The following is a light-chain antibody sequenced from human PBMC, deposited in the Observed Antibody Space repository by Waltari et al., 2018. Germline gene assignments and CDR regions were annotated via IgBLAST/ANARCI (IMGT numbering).Light chain of an antibody. Sequence: QSALTQPRSVSGSPGQPVTITCTGTSSDVGAYDSVSWYPQHPGKAPKLMIYDVTKRPSGVPARFSGSKSGNTASLTISGLQTEDEADYYCCSFAASYTSYVIFGGGTKLTVL. V-gene: IGLV2-11*01. CDR3: CSFAASYTSYVI. J-gene: IGLJ2*01. CDR2: DVT. CDR1: SSDVGAYDS.